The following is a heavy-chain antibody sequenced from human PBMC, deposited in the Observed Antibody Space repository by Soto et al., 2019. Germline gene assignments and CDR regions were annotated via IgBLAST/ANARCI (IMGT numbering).Heavy chain of an antibody. CDR1: GFTFSSYA. Sequence: GGSLRLSCAASGFTFSSYAMSWVREAPGKGLDWVSAISGSGGSTYYADSVKGRFTISRDNSKNTLYLQMNSLRAEDTAVYYCAKVKYSSSLSYLDYWGQGTLVTVSS. D-gene: IGHD6-6*01. CDR3: AKVKYSSSLSYLDY. CDR2: ISGSGGST. J-gene: IGHJ4*02. V-gene: IGHV3-23*01.